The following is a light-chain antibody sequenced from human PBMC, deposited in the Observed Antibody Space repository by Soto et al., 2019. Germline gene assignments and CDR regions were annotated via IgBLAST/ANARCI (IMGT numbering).Light chain of an antibody. CDR3: QQRSNWPLT. CDR2: DAS. Sequence: EIVLTQSPATVSLSPGERATLSCRASQTVSSYLAWFQQKPGQAPRLLIYDASNRATGIPARFRGSGSGTDFTLTISSLEPEDFAVYYCQQRSNWPLTFGGGTKVEIK. J-gene: IGKJ4*01. CDR1: QTVSSY. V-gene: IGKV3-11*01.